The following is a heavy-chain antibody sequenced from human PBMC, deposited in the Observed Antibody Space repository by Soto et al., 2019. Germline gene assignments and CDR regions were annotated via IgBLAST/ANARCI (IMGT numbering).Heavy chain of an antibody. CDR3: ARGYYYDSSGYYYYYYGMDV. J-gene: IGHJ6*04. CDR1: GGSISSSSYY. Sequence: SETLSLTCTVSGGSISSSSYYWGWIRQPPGKGLEWIGYIYYSGSTNYNPSLKSRVTISVDTSKNQFSLKLSSVTAADTAVYYCARGYYYDSSGYYYYYYGMDVWGKGTTVTVSS. V-gene: IGHV4-61*05. D-gene: IGHD3-22*01. CDR2: IYYSGST.